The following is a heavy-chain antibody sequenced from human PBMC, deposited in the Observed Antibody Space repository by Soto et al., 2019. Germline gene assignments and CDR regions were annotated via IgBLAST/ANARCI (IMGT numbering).Heavy chain of an antibody. CDR1: GFTFDDYA. V-gene: IGHV3-9*01. D-gene: IGHD6-19*01. Sequence: EVQLVESGGGLVQPGRSLRLSCAASGFTFDDYAMHWVRQAPGKGLEWVSGISWNSGSVGYADSVKGRFTISRDNAKNSLYLQMNSLRAEDTALYYCAKDTSWAVRNRPDRGIPVAASFDYWGQGTLVTVSS. J-gene: IGHJ4*02. CDR3: AKDTSWAVRNRPDRGIPVAASFDY. CDR2: ISWNSGSV.